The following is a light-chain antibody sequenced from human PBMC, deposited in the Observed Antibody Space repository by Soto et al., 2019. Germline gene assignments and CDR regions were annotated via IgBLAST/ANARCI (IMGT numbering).Light chain of an antibody. Sequence: EIVLTQSPATLSLSPGERATLSCRASQRVRSYLAWYQQKPGQAPRLLIYDASNRATCIPSRFSGSGSGTDFTIPISSLEPEDFAVYYCQQRSNWPPLTFGGGTKVEIK. CDR3: QQRSNWPPLT. J-gene: IGKJ4*01. V-gene: IGKV3-11*01. CDR1: QRVRSY. CDR2: DAS.